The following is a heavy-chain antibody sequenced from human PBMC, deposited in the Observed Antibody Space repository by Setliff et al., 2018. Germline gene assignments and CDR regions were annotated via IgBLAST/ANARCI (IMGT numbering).Heavy chain of an antibody. J-gene: IGHJ6*03. D-gene: IGHD3-10*01. Sequence: LSLTCTVSGGSISSYYWSWIRQPAGKGLEWIGRIYTSGSTNYNPSLKSRVTMSVDTSKNQFSLKLSSVTAADTAVCYCAREKGNREAPELRGLYYYYMDVWGKGTTVTVSS. CDR2: IYTSGST. CDR3: AREKGNREAPELRGLYYYYMDV. V-gene: IGHV4-4*07. CDR1: GGSISSYY.